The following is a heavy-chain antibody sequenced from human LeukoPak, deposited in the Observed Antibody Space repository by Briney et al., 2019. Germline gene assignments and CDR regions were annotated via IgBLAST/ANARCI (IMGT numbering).Heavy chain of an antibody. CDR2: ISRSSYYI. Sequence: GGSLRLSCAASEFTFSSYNMNWVRQAPGKGLEWVSSISRSSYYIYYTDSVKGRFTISRDNAKNSLYLQMNSLRAEDTAVYYCARDPPLVSGPVYYYYYVDVWGKGTTVTVSS. J-gene: IGHJ6*03. CDR1: EFTFSSYN. V-gene: IGHV3-21*01. D-gene: IGHD5/OR15-5a*01. CDR3: ARDPPLVSGPVYYYYYVDV.